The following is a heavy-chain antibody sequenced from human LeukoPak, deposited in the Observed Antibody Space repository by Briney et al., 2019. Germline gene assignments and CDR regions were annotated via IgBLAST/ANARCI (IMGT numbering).Heavy chain of an antibody. CDR3: TTGGVVVVVAATLADY. Sequence: PGGSLRLSCAASSFAFSTYAMTWVRQAPGKGLEWVSSITASGGISYADSVKGRFTVSRDNSKSTLYLQMNSLKTEDTAVYYCTTGGVVVVVAATLADYWGQGTLVTVSS. CDR1: SFAFSTYA. V-gene: IGHV3-23*01. D-gene: IGHD2-15*01. J-gene: IGHJ4*02. CDR2: ITASGGI.